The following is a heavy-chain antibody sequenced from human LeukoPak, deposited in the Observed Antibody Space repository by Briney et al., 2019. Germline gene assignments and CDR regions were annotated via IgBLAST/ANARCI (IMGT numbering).Heavy chain of an antibody. CDR2: ISPNSGGT. J-gene: IGHJ4*02. CDR1: GGTFSSYA. V-gene: IGHV1-2*02. D-gene: IGHD2-2*01. Sequence: ASVKVSCKASGGTFSSYAISWVRQAPGQGLEWMGWISPNSGGTNYAQKFQGRVTMTRDTSISTAYMELSRLRSDDTAVYYCAEDGDLFGVIPAAMYPYWGQGTLVTVSS. CDR3: AEDGDLFGVIPAAMYPY.